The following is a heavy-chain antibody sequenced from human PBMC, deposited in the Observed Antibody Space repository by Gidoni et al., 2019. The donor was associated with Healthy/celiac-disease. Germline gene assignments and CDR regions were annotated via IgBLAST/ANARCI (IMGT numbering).Heavy chain of an antibody. CDR3: AREAEAVAGLNFDY. V-gene: IGHV3-21*01. J-gene: IGHJ4*02. D-gene: IGHD6-19*01. CDR2: ISCSSSYI. Sequence: EVQLVESGGSQVKPGGSLRLSCAASGFTFSSYSTNWVRQAPGKGLEWVSSISCSSSYITYADSVKGLFTISRDNAKNSLYLQMNSLRAEDTAVYYCAREAEAVAGLNFDYWGQGTLVTVSS. CDR1: GFTFSSYS.